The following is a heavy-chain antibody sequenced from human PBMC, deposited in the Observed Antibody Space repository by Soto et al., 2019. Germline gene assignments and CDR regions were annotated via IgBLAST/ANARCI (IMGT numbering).Heavy chain of an antibody. Sequence: GGSLRLSCASSGVTFISYSMNWVRQAPGKGLEWVSYISSSSSTIYYADSVKGRFTISRDNAKNSLYLQMNSLRDEDTAVYYCARTWGSTNDYWGRGTLVTVSS. CDR3: ARTWGSTNDY. CDR1: GVTFISYS. D-gene: IGHD3-16*01. V-gene: IGHV3-48*02. CDR2: ISSSSSTI. J-gene: IGHJ4*02.